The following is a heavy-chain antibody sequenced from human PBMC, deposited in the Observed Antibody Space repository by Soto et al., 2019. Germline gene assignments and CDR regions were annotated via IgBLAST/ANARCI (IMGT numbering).Heavy chain of an antibody. D-gene: IGHD2-2*01. CDR2: ISGGGGST. V-gene: IGHV3-23*01. J-gene: IGHJ2*01. Sequence: GGSLRLSCAASGFTFTSYAMSWVRQAPGKGLEWVSSISGGGGSTYYADSVKGRFNISRDNSKNTLYLQMNSLRAEDTAIYYCAKQITNWYFALWGRGTLVTVSS. CDR3: AKQITNWYFAL. CDR1: GFTFTSYA.